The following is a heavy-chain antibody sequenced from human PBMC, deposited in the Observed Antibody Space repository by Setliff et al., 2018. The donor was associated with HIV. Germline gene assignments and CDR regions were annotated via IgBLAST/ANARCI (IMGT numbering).Heavy chain of an antibody. D-gene: IGHD3-22*01. CDR3: ARTRGGIVDY. V-gene: IGHV4-4*09. Sequence: SETLSLTCAVYGGSFTDYYWSWIRQPPGKGLEWIGYIYTSGSTNYNPSLKSRVTISADTSKNQFSLKLSSVTAADTAVYYCARTRGGIVDYWGQGTLVTVSS. J-gene: IGHJ4*02. CDR2: IYTSGST. CDR1: GGSFTDYY.